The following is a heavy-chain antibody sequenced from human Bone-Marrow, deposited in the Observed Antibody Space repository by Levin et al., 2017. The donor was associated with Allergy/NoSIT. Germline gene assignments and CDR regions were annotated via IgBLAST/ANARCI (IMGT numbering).Heavy chain of an antibody. CDR1: GGSINTVDYY. J-gene: IGHJ2*01. D-gene: IGHD5-18*01. CDR2: IYNSGTT. Sequence: HSQTLSLTCTVSGGSINTVDYYWSWVRQPPGKGLEWIGYIYNSGTTYYNPSLKSRVSISADTSKNQFSLNLSSVTAADTAMYYCVRDKVVDSSTVTWWYFDLWGRGTLVTVSS. CDR3: VRDKVVDSSTVTWWYFDL. V-gene: IGHV4-30-4*01.